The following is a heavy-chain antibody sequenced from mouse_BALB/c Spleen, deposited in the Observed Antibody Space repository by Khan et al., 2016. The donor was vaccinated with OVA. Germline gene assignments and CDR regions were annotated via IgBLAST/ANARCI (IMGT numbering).Heavy chain of an antibody. D-gene: IGHD2-1*01. CDR3: PRGGPSVRRGGGNTDY. V-gene: IGHV1S137*01. CDR1: GYTFTDYA. Sequence: QVQLKESGPELVRPGESVKISCKGSGYTFTDYAMHWVKQSHAKSLEWIGVISIYYDNTNYNQKFKDKATMTVDKSSNTAYMELARLTSEDSAINYCPRGGPSVRRGGGNTDYWGQVTTLTVSS. J-gene: IGHJ2*01. CDR2: ISIYYDNT.